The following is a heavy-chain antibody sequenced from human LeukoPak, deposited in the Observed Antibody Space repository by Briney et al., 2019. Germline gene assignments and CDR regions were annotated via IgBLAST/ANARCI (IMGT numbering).Heavy chain of an antibody. CDR2: IYYSGST. Sequence: SETLSLTCTVSGGSISSSSYYWGWIRQPPGKGLEWIGSIYYSGSTYYNPSLKSRVTISVDTSKNQFSLKLSSVTAADTAVYYCARAGYYYGSGSYRFWFDPWGQGTLVTVSS. V-gene: IGHV4-39*07. J-gene: IGHJ5*02. D-gene: IGHD3-10*01. CDR1: GGSISSSSYY. CDR3: ARAGYYYGSGSYRFWFDP.